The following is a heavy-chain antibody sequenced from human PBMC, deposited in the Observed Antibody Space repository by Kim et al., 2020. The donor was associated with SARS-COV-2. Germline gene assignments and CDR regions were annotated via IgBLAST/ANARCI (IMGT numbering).Heavy chain of an antibody. CDR2: ITGSGSGT. CDR3: AKHGGA. D-gene: IGHD3-16*01. J-gene: IGHJ5*01. Sequence: GGSLRLSCAASGFTFSNYGMSWVRQAPGKGLEWVSAITGSGSGTYYADFVKGRFTISRDNSKNTLHLQMNSLRADDTALYYCAKHGGAWGQGTSVTVSS. CDR1: GFTFSNYG. V-gene: IGHV3-23*01.